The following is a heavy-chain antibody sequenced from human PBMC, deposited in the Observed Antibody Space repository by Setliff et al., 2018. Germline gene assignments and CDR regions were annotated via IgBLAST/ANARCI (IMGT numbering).Heavy chain of an antibody. CDR2: TSPVCGTT. V-gene: IGHV1-69*05. J-gene: IGHJ6*03. CDR1: GGTFSSYG. CDR3: AREGVATRSSTDYRYYMDV. Sequence: SVKVSCKASGGTFSSYGICWLRQAPGPGLEWMGGTSPVCGTTDYAQKFQGRVTIMTDESTSTAYMELSSLGTEDTAVYYCAREGVATRSSTDYRYYMDVWGKGTTVTVSS. D-gene: IGHD5-12*01.